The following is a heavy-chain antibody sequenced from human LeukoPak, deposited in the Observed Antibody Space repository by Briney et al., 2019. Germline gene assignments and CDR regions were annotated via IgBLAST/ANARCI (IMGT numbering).Heavy chain of an antibody. CDR1: GYRFNTFG. J-gene: IGHJ4*02. CDR2: ISKGGHKN. D-gene: IGHD3-10*01. V-gene: IGHV3-30*04. CDR3: ARDLLNYGSAYYDVGIFDS. Sequence: PGGSLSLSCEVWGYRFNTFGVHCVRRAPGKGLEWMDVISKGGHKNHYAVSVKSRFTISRDNSKSTLFLQMNSLRPEDTAIYYCARDLLNYGSAYYDVGIFDSWGQGTLVTVSS.